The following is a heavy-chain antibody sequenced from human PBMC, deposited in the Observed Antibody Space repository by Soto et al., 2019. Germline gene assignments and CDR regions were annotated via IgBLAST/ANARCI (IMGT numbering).Heavy chain of an antibody. D-gene: IGHD5-12*01. J-gene: IGHJ6*03. Sequence: TLSLNCAISGDSVSSNSAAWNWIRQSPSRGLEWLGRTYYRSKWYNDYAVSVKSRITINPDTSKNQFSLQLNSVTPEDTAVYYCARGYSGYDGYYYYYYMDVWGKGTTVT. CDR3: ARGYSGYDGYYYYYYMDV. V-gene: IGHV6-1*01. CDR2: TYYRSKWYN. CDR1: GDSVSSNSAA.